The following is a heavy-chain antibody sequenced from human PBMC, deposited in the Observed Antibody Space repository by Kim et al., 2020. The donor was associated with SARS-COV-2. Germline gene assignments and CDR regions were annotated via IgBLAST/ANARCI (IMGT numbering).Heavy chain of an antibody. Sequence: GGSLRLSCAASGFTFSSYGMHWVRQAPGKGLEWVAVISYDGSNKYYADSVKGRFTISRDNSKNTLYLQMNSLRAEDTAVYYCAKDGVREETTGPYSNWF. CDR2: ISYDGSNK. J-gene: IGHJ5*01. CDR1: GFTFSSYG. CDR3: AKDGVREETTGPYSNWF. V-gene: IGHV3-30*18. D-gene: IGHD3-10*01.